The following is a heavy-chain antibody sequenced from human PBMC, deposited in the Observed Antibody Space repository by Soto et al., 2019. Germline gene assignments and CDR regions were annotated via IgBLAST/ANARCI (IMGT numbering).Heavy chain of an antibody. Sequence: QLVQSGAEVKKPGASVKVSCKASGYTFNDYAITWVRQAPGQGLEWVGWISASIGHPNYAQSFQGRVTMTTDRSTTTAYMELRSLRSDDTAVYYCARGSYCSGGTCTNWFDAWGQGTLVTVSS. V-gene: IGHV1-18*01. D-gene: IGHD2-15*01. CDR3: ARGSYCSGGTCTNWFDA. CDR1: GYTFNDYA. CDR2: ISASIGHP. J-gene: IGHJ5*02.